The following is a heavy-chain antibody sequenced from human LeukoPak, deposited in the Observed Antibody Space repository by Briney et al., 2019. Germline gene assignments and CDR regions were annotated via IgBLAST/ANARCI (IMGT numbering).Heavy chain of an antibody. J-gene: IGHJ4*02. CDR1: GGSISSNSYF. V-gene: IGHV4-39*01. Sequence: SETLSLTCTVSGGSISSNSYFWAWLRQPPGPGLQWVGSIYYTGTTYYNPSLKSRVTISVETSENQFSLRLSSVTAADTAVYYCARLVSAAGSFDYWGQGTLVTVSS. D-gene: IGHD3-10*01. CDR2: IYYTGTT. CDR3: ARLVSAAGSFDY.